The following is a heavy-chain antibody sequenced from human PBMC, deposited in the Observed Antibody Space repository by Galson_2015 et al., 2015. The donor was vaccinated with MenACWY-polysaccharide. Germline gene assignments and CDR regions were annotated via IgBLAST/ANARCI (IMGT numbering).Heavy chain of an antibody. CDR1: GFTFSSYA. CDR2: ISGSGGST. V-gene: IGHV3-23*01. CDR3: AKNRPALLWFGELFEYYFDY. D-gene: IGHD3-10*01. J-gene: IGHJ4*02. Sequence: SLRLSCAASGFTFSSYAMSWVRQAPGKGLEWVSAISGSGGSTYYADSVKGRFTISRDNSKNTLYLQMNSLRAEDTAVYYCAKNRPALLWFGELFEYYFDYWGQGTLVTVSS.